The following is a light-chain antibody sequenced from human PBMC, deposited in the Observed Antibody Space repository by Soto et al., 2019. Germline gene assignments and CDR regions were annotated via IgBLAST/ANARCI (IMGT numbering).Light chain of an antibody. V-gene: IGKV3-20*01. CDR1: QSVSNNY. Sequence: IVLPQSPGTLSLSPGERATLSCRASQSVSNNYLAWYQQEPGQAPRLLIYGASNRATGIPVRFSGSGSATDFTLTISRLEPEDFAVYFCQQSGSSPLTSGGGTKVQIK. CDR3: QQSGSSPLT. CDR2: GAS. J-gene: IGKJ4*01.